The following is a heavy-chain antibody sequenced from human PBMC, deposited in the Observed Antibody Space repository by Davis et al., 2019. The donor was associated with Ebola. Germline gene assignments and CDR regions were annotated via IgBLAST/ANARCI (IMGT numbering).Heavy chain of an antibody. CDR3: ARGDSGHTSKYDY. CDR1: GYTFTSYD. CDR2: MNPGSGYT. Sequence: ASVKVSCKASGYTFTSYDINWVRQATGQGLEWMGWMNPGSGYTGYAQKFQGRVTMTRDTSISTAYMELSSLTSEDTAVYYCARGDSGHTSKYDYWGQGTLVTVSS. J-gene: IGHJ4*02. D-gene: IGHD6-19*01. V-gene: IGHV1-8*01.